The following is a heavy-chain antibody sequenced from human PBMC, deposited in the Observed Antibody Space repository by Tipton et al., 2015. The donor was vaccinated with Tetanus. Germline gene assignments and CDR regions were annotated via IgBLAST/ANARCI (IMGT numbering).Heavy chain of an antibody. V-gene: IGHV3-48*02. Sequence: SLRLSCAASGFTFSSYSMNWVRQAPGKGLEWVSYISSSSSTIYYADSVKGRFTISRDNAKNSLYLQMNSLRDEDTAVYYCARELSLPSNHCSGGSCYPKPSDYWGQGTLVTASS. D-gene: IGHD2-15*01. J-gene: IGHJ4*02. CDR1: GFTFSSYS. CDR2: ISSSSSTI. CDR3: ARELSLPSNHCSGGSCYPKPSDY.